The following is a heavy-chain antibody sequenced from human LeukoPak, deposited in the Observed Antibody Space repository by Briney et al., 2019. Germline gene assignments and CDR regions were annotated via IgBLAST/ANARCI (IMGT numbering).Heavy chain of an antibody. CDR2: IYYSGST. J-gene: IGHJ4*02. D-gene: IGHD3-10*01. CDR1: GGPLSSYY. V-gene: IGHV4-59*01. CDR3: ARGMGDQWFPFDY. Sequence: SETLSLTCTVSGGPLSSYYWSWIREPPGKGLWWSGYIYYSGSTNYNPSLKSRVTISVDTSKNQFSLKLSSVTAADTAVYYCARGMGDQWFPFDYWGQGTLVTVSS.